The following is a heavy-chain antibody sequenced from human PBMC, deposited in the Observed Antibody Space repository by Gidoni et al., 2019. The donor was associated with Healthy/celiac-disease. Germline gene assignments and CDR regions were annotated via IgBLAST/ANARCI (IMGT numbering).Heavy chain of an antibody. D-gene: IGHD2-2*02. CDR1: GGSFSGYY. CDR3: ARGYCSSTSCYTSYYYGMDV. J-gene: IGHJ6*02. Sequence: QVQLQQWGAGLLKLSETLSLTCAVYGGSFSGYYWSWIRQPPGKGLEWIGEINHSGSTNYNPSLKSRVTISVDTSKNQFSLKLSSVTAADTAVYYCARGYCSSTSCYTSYYYGMDVWGQGTTVTVSS. CDR2: INHSGST. V-gene: IGHV4-34*01.